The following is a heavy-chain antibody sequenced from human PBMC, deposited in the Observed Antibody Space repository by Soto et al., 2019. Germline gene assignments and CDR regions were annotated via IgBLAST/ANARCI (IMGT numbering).Heavy chain of an antibody. D-gene: IGHD3-9*01. CDR1: GGTFSSYA. J-gene: IGHJ3*01. CDR2: IIPIFGTA. V-gene: IGHV1-69*13. CDR3: ARVVTRYYILTRPELDAFHF. Sequence: GASVKVSCKASGGTFSSYAISWVRQAPGQGLEWMGGIIPIFGTANYAQKFQGRVTITADESTSTAYMELSSLRSEDTAVYYRARVVTRYYILTRPELDAFHFWCQATMVTV.